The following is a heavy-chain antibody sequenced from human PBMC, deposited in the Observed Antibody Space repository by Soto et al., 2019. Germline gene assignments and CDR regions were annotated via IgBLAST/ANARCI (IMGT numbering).Heavy chain of an antibody. D-gene: IGHD5-12*01. Sequence: LRLSCAASGFTFSSYWMHWVRQAPGKGLVWVSRIKGDGSETNYADSVKGRFTISRDNAKNTLYLQLNSLRAEDTAVYYCLRGNIGFDYVNWGQGTLVTVSS. J-gene: IGHJ4*02. V-gene: IGHV3-74*01. CDR1: GFTFSSYW. CDR3: LRGNIGFDYVN. CDR2: IKGDGSET.